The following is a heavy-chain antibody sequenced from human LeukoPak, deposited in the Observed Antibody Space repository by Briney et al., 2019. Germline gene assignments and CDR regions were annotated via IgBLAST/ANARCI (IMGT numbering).Heavy chain of an antibody. CDR3: ATGLPSSEGPTLVGWDGYYFDY. CDR2: ISAYNGNT. D-gene: IGHD1-26*01. J-gene: IGHJ4*02. CDR1: GYTFTSYG. Sequence: ASVKVSCKASGYTFTSYGISWVRQAPGQGLEWMGWISAYNGNTNYAQKLQGRVTMTTDTSTSTAYMELSSLRSEDTAVYYCATGLPSSEGPTLVGWDGYYFDYWGQGTLVTVSS. V-gene: IGHV1-18*01.